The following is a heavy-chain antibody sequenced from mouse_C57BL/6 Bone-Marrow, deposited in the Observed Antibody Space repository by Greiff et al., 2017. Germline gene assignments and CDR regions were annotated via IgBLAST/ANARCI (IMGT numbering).Heavy chain of an antibody. D-gene: IGHD1-1*01. Sequence: VKLMESGAELARPGASVKLSCKASGYTFTSYGISWVKQRTGQGLEWIGEIYPRSGNTYYNEKFKGKATLTADKSSSTAYMELRSLTSEDSAVYFCARVATVGNYAMDYWGQGTSVTVSS. J-gene: IGHJ4*01. CDR2: IYPRSGNT. V-gene: IGHV1-81*01. CDR3: ARVATVGNYAMDY. CDR1: GYTFTSYG.